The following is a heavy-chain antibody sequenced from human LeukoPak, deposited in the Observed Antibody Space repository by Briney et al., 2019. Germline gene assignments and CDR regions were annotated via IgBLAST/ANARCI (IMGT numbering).Heavy chain of an antibody. CDR1: GFTVSSNY. D-gene: IGHD6-6*01. J-gene: IGHJ4*02. CDR2: IYSGGST. V-gene: IGHV3-53*01. Sequence: GGSLRLSCAASGFTVSSNYMSWVRQAPGKGLEWVSVIYSGGSTYYADSVKGRFTISRDNSKNTLYLQMNSLRAEDTAVYYCASPATSIAARPRGPPIDYWGQGTLVTVSS. CDR3: ASPATSIAARPRGPPIDY.